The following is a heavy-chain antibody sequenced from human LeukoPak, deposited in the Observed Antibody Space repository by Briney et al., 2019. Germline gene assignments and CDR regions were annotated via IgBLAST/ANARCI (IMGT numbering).Heavy chain of an antibody. CDR2: ISGSGGSA. CDR1: GFTFSIYT. J-gene: IGHJ4*02. Sequence: GGSLRLSCAASGFTFSIYTMNWVRQAPGKGLEWVSTISGSGGSAYYADSVKGRFTISRDNSKNTLYLQVNSLRAEDTAVYYCGRGRATDYWGQGTPATVSS. CDR3: GRGRATDY. V-gene: IGHV3-23*01.